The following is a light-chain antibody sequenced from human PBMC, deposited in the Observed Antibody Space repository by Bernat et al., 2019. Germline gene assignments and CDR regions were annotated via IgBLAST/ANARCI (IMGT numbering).Light chain of an antibody. J-gene: IGLJ1*01. CDR2: HVS. V-gene: IGLV2-14*03. CDR3: SSYTGSTTLVFV. Sequence: QSALTQPASVSGSLGQLITISCTGTSSDVGGYNYVSWYQHHPGKAPKLMIYHVSSRPSGVSNRFSGSKSDNTASLTISGLQADDEADYYCSSYTGSTTLVFVFGSGTKVTVL. CDR1: SSDVGGYNY.